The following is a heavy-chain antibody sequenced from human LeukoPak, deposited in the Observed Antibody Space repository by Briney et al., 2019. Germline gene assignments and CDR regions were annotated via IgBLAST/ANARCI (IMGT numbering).Heavy chain of an antibody. V-gene: IGHV4-34*01. J-gene: IGHJ4*02. CDR3: ARPRRSESSSWLY. CDR2: INHGGST. CDR1: GGSFSGYY. D-gene: IGHD6-13*01. Sequence: PSETLSLTCAVYGGSFSGYYWSWIRQPPGQGLEWIGEINHGGSTNYNPSLKSRVTISVDTSKNQFSLKLSSVTAADTAVYYCARPRRSESSSWLYWGQGTLVTVSS.